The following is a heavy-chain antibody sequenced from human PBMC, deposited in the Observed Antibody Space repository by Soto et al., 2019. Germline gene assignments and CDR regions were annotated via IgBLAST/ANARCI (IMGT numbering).Heavy chain of an antibody. Sequence: GGSLRLSCAASGFTVSSNYMSWVRQAPGKGLEWVSVIYSGGSTYYADSVKGRFTISRDNSKNTLYLQMNSLRAEDTAVYYCARSRYCISTSCLTPFDYWGQGTLVTVSS. CDR3: ARSRYCISTSCLTPFDY. CDR1: GFTVSSNY. D-gene: IGHD2-2*01. J-gene: IGHJ4*02. V-gene: IGHV3-66*01. CDR2: IYSGGST.